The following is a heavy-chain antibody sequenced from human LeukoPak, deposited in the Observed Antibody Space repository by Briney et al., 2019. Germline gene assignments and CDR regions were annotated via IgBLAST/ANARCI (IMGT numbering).Heavy chain of an antibody. V-gene: IGHV1-2*02. CDR2: INPNSGGT. Sequence: ASVKVSCKASGHTFTGYDMYWVRQAPGQGLEWMGWINPNSGGTNYAQKFQGRVTMTRDTSISTAYMELRRLRSDDTAVYYCATFEYTSSSLNYWGQGTLVTVSS. D-gene: IGHD6-6*01. CDR3: ATFEYTSSSLNY. J-gene: IGHJ4*02. CDR1: GHTFTGYD.